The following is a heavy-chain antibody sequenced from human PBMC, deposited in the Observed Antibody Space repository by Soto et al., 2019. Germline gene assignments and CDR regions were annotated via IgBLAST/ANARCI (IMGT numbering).Heavy chain of an antibody. CDR2: IFQDGRT. CDR3: AKDLRADGGWDFCF. D-gene: IGHD6-19*01. Sequence: EVQLLESGGGLVQPGGSLRLSCAASGFTFSTYSMAWVRQAPGRGPEWVSGIFQDGRTHYADSVKGRFTISRDKSRGAVDLQMNHLGGGGTGIFFCAKDLRADGGWDFCFLGQGTLGTLSS. V-gene: IGHV3-23*01. CDR1: GFTFSTYS. J-gene: IGHJ4*02.